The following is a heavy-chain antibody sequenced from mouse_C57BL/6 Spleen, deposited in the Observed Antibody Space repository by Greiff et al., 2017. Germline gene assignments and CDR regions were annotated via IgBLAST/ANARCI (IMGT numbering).Heavy chain of an antibody. J-gene: IGHJ4*01. CDR2: ISSGGDYI. Sequence: DVMLVESGEGLVKPGGSLKLSCAASGFTFSGYAMSWVRQTPEKRLEWVAYISSGGDYIYYADTVKGRFTISRDKARNTLYLQMNSLKSEDTAMYYCTRDGDCDDAMDYWGQGTSVTVSS. CDR3: TRDGDCDDAMDY. V-gene: IGHV5-9-1*02. CDR1: GFTFSGYA. D-gene: IGHD3-3*01.